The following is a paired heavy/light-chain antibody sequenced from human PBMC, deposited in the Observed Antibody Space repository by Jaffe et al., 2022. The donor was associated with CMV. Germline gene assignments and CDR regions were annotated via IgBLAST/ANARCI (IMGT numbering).Heavy chain of an antibody. Sequence: QAQLEQSGAEVKNPGASVKVSCKASGYTFNNFYIHWVRQAPGQGLTWMGVIRPSGRPTTYAERFQGRITMTSDPSTSTVYMELSSLRSEDTAVYYCLRDRDSSGWMGAFDIWGQGTLVSVSS. CDR3: LRDRDSSGWMGAFDI. V-gene: IGHV1-46*02. J-gene: IGHJ3*02. CDR1: GYTFNNFY. CDR2: IRPSGRPT. D-gene: IGHD6-19*01.
Light chain of an antibody. V-gene: IGLV2-8*01. CDR1: SSDVGGYNY. CDR3: SSYAGGNTWV. J-gene: IGLJ3*02. CDR2: EVT. Sequence: QSALTQPPSASGSPGQSITISCTGTSSDVGGYNYVSWYQQNPDKAPKLMIFEVTKRPSGVPDRFSGSKFGNTASLTVSGLQAEDEADYYCSSYAGGNTWVFGGGTKVTVL.